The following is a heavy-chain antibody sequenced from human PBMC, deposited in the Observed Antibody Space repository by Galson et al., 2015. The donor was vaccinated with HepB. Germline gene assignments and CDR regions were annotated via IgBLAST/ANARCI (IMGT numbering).Heavy chain of an antibody. CDR2: LWYDGSNK. V-gene: IGHV3-33*01. J-gene: IGHJ6*02. D-gene: IGHD2-21*01. CDR1: GFTFSNYG. Sequence: SLRLSCAASGFTFSNYGMHWVRQAPGKGLEWVAVLWYDGSNKLYGESVKGRFTISRDDSKNTVYLQMNSLRVEDTAVYYCARDGCDSSNCYMYYYYYGMDVWGQGTTVTVSS. CDR3: ARDGCDSSNCYMYYYYYGMDV.